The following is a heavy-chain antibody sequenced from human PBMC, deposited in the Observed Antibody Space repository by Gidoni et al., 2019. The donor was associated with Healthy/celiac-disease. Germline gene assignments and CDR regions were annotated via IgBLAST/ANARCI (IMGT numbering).Heavy chain of an antibody. V-gene: IGHV3-30-3*01. CDR3: ARDHVRIPWSPFFDY. J-gene: IGHJ4*02. CDR2: ISYDGSNK. Sequence: AASGFTFSSYAMHWVRQAPGKGLEWVAVISYDGSNKYYADSVKGRFTISRDNSKNTLYLQMNSLRAEDTAVYYCARDHVRIPWSPFFDYWGQGTLVTVSS. D-gene: IGHD3-10*02. CDR1: GFTFSSYA.